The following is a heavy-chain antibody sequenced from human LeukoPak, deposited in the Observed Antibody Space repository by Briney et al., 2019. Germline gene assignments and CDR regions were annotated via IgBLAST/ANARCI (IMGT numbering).Heavy chain of an antibody. CDR1: GCTFSNAW. V-gene: IGHV3-15*01. D-gene: IGHD2/OR15-2a*01. Sequence: GGSLRLSCAASGCTFSNAWMSWVRQAPGKGLEWVGRVKSKTNGGTTDYAAPVKGRFTISRDDSKNTLYLQMNSLKAEDTAVYYCTKDDPTNRAWGQGTLVTVSS. J-gene: IGHJ4*02. CDR2: VKSKTNGGTT. CDR3: TKDDPTNRA.